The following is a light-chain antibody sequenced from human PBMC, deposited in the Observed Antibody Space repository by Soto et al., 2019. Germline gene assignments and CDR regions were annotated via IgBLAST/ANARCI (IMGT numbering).Light chain of an antibody. Sequence: DIVMTQSPDSLAVSLGERATINCKSSQSILYNSNNKNYLAWYQQRPGQPPKLLIYWASTRESGVPDRFSGSGSGTDFTLTISSLQAEDVAVFSCQQYFSTPQTFGQGTKVEIK. CDR1: QSILYNSNNKNY. CDR2: WAS. J-gene: IGKJ1*01. CDR3: QQYFSTPQT. V-gene: IGKV4-1*01.